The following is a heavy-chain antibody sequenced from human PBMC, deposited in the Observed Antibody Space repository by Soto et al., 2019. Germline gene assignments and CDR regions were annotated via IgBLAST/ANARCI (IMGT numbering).Heavy chain of an antibody. CDR1: GGSISSSSYY. J-gene: IGHJ6*03. CDR3: ARHLTIFGVVTYYYYMDV. D-gene: IGHD3-3*01. V-gene: IGHV4-39*01. CDR2: IYYSGST. Sequence: SETLSLTCTVSGGSISSSSYYWGWIRQPPGKGLEWIGSIYYSGSTYYNPSLKSRVTISVDTSKSQFSLKLSSVTAADTAVYYCARHLTIFGVVTYYYYMDVWGKGTTVTVSS.